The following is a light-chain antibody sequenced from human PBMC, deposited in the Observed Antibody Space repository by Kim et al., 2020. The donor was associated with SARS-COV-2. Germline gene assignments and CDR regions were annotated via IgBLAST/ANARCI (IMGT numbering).Light chain of an antibody. CDR3: CSYAGSSTPGV. CDR1: SSVVGSYNL. Sequence: QSALTQPASVSGSLEQSITIPGTGTSSVVGSYNLVSWYQQHTGKAPKLMIYEGSKRPSGVSNRFSVSKTGNTASLTSSGLQAADGADYYCCSYAGSSTPGVFGGGTKLTVL. J-gene: IGLJ3*02. CDR2: EGS. V-gene: IGLV2-23*01.